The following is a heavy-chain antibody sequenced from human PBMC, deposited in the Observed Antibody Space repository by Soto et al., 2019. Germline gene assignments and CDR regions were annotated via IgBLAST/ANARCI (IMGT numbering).Heavy chain of an antibody. V-gene: IGHV1-2*04. CDR2: INPNSGGT. Sequence: GASVKVSCTASGYTFTGYYMHWVRQALGQGLEWMGWINPNSGGTNYAQKFQGSVTMTWDTSITTAYLDLTRLTTNDTATYFCATWVDYGDFEGFDFWGQGTLVTVSS. D-gene: IGHD4-17*01. CDR1: GYTFTGYY. J-gene: IGHJ4*02. CDR3: ATWVDYGDFEGFDF.